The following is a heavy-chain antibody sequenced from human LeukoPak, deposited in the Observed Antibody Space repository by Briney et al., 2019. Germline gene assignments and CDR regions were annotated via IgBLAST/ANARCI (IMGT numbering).Heavy chain of an antibody. J-gene: IGHJ1*01. V-gene: IGHV1-2*02. Sequence: ASVTVSFTASGYTFSVYYLHWVRQAPGQGLEWMGWTNPNSGGTNSAQKFQGRGTITRDPSIITAYMELSRLRSDNTAVYFCARGYYDSSDYEYFQHWGQGTLVTVSS. CDR3: ARGYYDSSDYEYFQH. CDR2: TNPNSGGT. D-gene: IGHD3-22*01. CDR1: GYTFSVYY.